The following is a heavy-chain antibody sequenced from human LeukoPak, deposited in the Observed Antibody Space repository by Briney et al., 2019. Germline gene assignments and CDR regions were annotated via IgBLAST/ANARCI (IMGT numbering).Heavy chain of an antibody. CDR2: ISAYNGNT. CDR3: ARDQGDDAAAGDY. Sequence: ASVKVSCKASGYTFTSYGISWVRQAPGQGLEWMGWISAYNGNTNYAQKLQGRVTMTTDTSTSTAYIELRSLRSDDTAVYYCARDQGDDAAAGDYWGQGTLVTVSS. D-gene: IGHD6-13*01. J-gene: IGHJ4*02. CDR1: GYTFTSYG. V-gene: IGHV1-18*01.